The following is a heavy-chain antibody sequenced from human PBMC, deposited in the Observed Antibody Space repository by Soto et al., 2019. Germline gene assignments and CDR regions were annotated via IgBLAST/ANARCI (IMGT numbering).Heavy chain of an antibody. D-gene: IGHD3-9*01. CDR1: GYSFTHYW. CDR3: VRPDSTGYYSH. V-gene: IGHV5-51*01. J-gene: IGHJ4*02. Sequence: GESLTISCKSSGYSFTHYWIGWVRQMPGKGLEWMGIINPADSDTRYSPSFQGQVTVSVDKSISTAYLQRGSLKASDTAMYYCVRPDSTGYYSHWGQGTPVTVSS. CDR2: INPADSDT.